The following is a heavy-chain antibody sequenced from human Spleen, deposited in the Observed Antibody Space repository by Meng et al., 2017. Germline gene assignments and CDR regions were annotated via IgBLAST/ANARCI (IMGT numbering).Heavy chain of an antibody. CDR2: MNPNSGNA. CDR1: GYTFTNYD. CDR3: ARVASTWSSEFFQH. Sequence: QGQLVQSGAEVKNPGASVKVSCKASGYTFTNYDINWVRQATGQGLEWMGWMNPNSGNAGYAEKFQGRITMTRNTSISTAYMELSSLRSEDTAVYYCARVASTWSSEFFQHWGQGTLVTVSS. D-gene: IGHD6-13*01. J-gene: IGHJ1*01. V-gene: IGHV1-8*02.